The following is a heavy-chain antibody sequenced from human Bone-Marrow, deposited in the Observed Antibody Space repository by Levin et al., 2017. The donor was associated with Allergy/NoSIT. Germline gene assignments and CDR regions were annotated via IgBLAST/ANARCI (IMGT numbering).Heavy chain of an antibody. J-gene: IGHJ4*02. Sequence: SCAASGFTVSSNYMSWVRQAPGKGLEWVSVIYSGGSTYYADSVKGRFTISRDNSKNTLYLQMNSLRAEDTAVYYCARVVLYSGSYVGFDYWGQGTLVTVSS. D-gene: IGHD1-26*01. CDR1: GFTVSSNY. CDR3: ARVVLYSGSYVGFDY. CDR2: IYSGGST. V-gene: IGHV3-53*01.